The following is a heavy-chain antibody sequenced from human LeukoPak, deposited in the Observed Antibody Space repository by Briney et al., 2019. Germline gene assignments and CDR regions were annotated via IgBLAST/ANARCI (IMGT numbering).Heavy chain of an antibody. CDR2: IYYSGST. CDR1: GGSISSYY. V-gene: IGHV4-59*01. CDR3: ARTYSGYDVSFDY. Sequence: SETLSFTCTVSGGSISSYYWSWIRQPPGKGLEWIGYIYYSGSTNYNPSPKSRVTISVDTSKNQFSLKLSSVTAADTAVYYCARTYSGYDVSFDYWGQGTLVTVSS. D-gene: IGHD5-12*01. J-gene: IGHJ4*02.